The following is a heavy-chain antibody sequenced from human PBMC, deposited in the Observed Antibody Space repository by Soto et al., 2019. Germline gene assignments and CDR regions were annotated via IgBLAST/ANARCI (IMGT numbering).Heavy chain of an antibody. CDR1: GGSINDGSYH. V-gene: IGHV4-31*03. D-gene: IGHD4-17*01. CDR2: IFYTGSK. J-gene: IGHJ4*02. CDR3: ARLDYGVSAFDS. Sequence: SETLSLTGTVSGGSINDGSYHWSWLRQHPGKGLEFIGYIFYTGSKYHNPSLETRVPMSADTSNNEVSLRLHSLTAAATAVYCCARLDYGVSAFDSWGQGTLVTVSS.